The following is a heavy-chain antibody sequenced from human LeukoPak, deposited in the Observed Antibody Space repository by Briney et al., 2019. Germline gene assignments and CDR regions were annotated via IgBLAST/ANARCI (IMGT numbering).Heavy chain of an antibody. CDR1: GFTSSSYA. J-gene: IGHJ4*02. CDR2: ISGGGGST. D-gene: IGHD3-3*01. V-gene: IGHV3-23*01. Sequence: PGGSLRLSYAASGFTSSSYAMSWVRQAPGKGLEWDSAISGGGGSTYYADSVKGRFTISRDNSKNTLYLQMNSLRAEDTAVYYCAKTYYNFWGGYFDYWGQGTLVTVSS. CDR3: AKTYYNFWGGYFDY.